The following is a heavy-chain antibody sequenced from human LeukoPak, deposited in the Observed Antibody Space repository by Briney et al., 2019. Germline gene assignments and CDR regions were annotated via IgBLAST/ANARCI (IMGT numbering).Heavy chain of an antibody. V-gene: IGHV3-7*03. CDR1: GFTFSNYW. CDR2: IKEDGSEK. CDR3: ARDRYFSGA. D-gene: IGHD2-15*01. Sequence: GGSLRLSCAASGFTFSNYWMSWVRQAPGKGLEWVANIKEDGSEKHHADSVKGRYTISRDNAKNSLYLQMNSLRVEDTAVYYCARDRYFSGAWGQGSLVTVSS. J-gene: IGHJ5*02.